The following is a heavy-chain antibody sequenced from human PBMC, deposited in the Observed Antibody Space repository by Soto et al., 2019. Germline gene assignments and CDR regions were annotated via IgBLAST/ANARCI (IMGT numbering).Heavy chain of an antibody. Sequence: SVKVSCKASGGTFTSYAISWVRQAPGQGLEWVGGITPIFGTADYAQKFQGRVTITADESTSTAYMELSSLRSEDTAVYYCATMKGGYQSYYYGMDVWGQGTTVTVSS. CDR2: ITPIFGTA. CDR1: GGTFTSYA. CDR3: ATMKGGYQSYYYGMDV. J-gene: IGHJ6*02. V-gene: IGHV1-69*13. D-gene: IGHD3-16*02.